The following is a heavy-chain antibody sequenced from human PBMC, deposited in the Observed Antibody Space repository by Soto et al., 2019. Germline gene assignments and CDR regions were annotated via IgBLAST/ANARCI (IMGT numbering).Heavy chain of an antibody. CDR3: ARQGYYYDSSGYSYFDY. CDR1: GDSISSSSYF. CDR2: MYYSGTT. Sequence: PSETLSLTCTVSGDSISSSSYFWGWIRQPPGKGLEWIGSMYYSGTTYYNPSLKSRVTISVDTSKNQFSLKLSSVTAADTAVYYCARQGYYYDSSGYSYFDYWGQGTLVTVSS. D-gene: IGHD3-22*01. V-gene: IGHV4-39*01. J-gene: IGHJ4*02.